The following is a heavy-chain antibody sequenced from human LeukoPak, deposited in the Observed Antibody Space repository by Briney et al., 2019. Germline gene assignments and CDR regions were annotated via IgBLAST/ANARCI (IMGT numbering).Heavy chain of an antibody. J-gene: IGHJ4*02. CDR3: ATNWGSSGWFVPY. V-gene: IGHV4-34*01. CDR2: INDSGGT. CDR1: GASFSGFY. D-gene: IGHD6-19*01. Sequence: PSETLSLTCDVTGASFSGFYWSWIRQPPGKGLEWIGEINDSGGTNYNPSLQSRVTLSVGRSNTRFSLKVRSVTAADTAVYYCATNWGSSGWFVPYWGQGTLVAVSS.